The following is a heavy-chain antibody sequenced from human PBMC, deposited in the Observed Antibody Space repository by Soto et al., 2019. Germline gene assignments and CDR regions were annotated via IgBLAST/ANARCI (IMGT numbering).Heavy chain of an antibody. CDR1: GYTFTNYY. CDR2: INPNGGGT. D-gene: IGHD2-15*01. J-gene: IGHJ4*02. CDR3: ARGRMVIRDFDS. V-gene: IGHV1-46*01. Sequence: ASVKVSCKASGYTFTNYYIHWVLQAPGQGLEWMGLINPNGGGTIYARTFQGRLTLTSDTSTSTVDLELSSLRSGDTAVYFCARGRMVIRDFDSWGQGTLVTVSS.